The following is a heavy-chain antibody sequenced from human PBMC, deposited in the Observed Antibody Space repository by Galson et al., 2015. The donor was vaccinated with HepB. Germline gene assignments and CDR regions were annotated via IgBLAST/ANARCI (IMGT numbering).Heavy chain of an antibody. D-gene: IGHD1-7*01. Sequence: SLRLSCAASGFTVSRYWMHWVRQAPGKGLGWVSGVNSDGSSTRYADSVKGRFTISIDNTKNSLYLQMNSLIAEDTAVYYCARLGNELLPETAAFDIWGQGTMVTVSS. CDR2: VNSDGSST. J-gene: IGHJ3*02. CDR3: ARLGNELLPETAAFDI. CDR1: GFTVSRYW. V-gene: IGHV3-74*01.